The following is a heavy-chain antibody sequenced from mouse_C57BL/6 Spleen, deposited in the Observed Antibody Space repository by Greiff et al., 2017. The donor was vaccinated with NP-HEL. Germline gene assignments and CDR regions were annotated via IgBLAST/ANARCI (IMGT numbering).Heavy chain of an antibody. J-gene: IGHJ2*01. CDR3: ARSTTSYYFDY. D-gene: IGHD2-12*01. CDR2: IYHRSGNT. CDR1: GYTFTSYG. V-gene: IGHV1-81*01. Sequence: QVQLQQSGAELARPGASVKLSCTASGYTFTSYGISWVKQRTGQGLEWIGEIYHRSGNTYYNEKVKGKATLTADKSSSTAYMELRSLTSEDSAVYFCARSTTSYYFDYWGQGTTLTVSS.